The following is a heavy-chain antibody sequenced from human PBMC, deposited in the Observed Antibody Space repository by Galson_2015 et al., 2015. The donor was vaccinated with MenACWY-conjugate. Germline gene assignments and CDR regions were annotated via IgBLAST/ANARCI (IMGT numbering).Heavy chain of an antibody. CDR2: MSYDGSNQ. V-gene: IGHV3-30*01. J-gene: IGHJ4*02. Sequence: SLRLSCAVSDFTFSNAWMSWVRQAPGKGLEWVALMSYDGSNQYYADSLKGRLTISRDNSKSTLYLQMDSLRAEDTAVYYCARGLIGYSSGPLDFWGQGALVTVSS. CDR3: ARGLIGYSSGPLDF. D-gene: IGHD6-19*01. CDR1: DFTFSNAW.